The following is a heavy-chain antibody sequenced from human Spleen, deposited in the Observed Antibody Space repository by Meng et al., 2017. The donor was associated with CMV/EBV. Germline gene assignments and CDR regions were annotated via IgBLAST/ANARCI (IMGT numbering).Heavy chain of an antibody. D-gene: IGHD5-12*01. CDR3: ARDSSAYVYYGMDV. V-gene: IGHV3-23*01. CDR1: GFPSSNYA. Sequence: GESLKISCAASGFPSSNYAVIWVRQAPGKGLEWVSAISGSGGSTYYADSVKGRFTVSRDNVKKSLYLQMNSLRAEDTAVYYCARDSSAYVYYGMDVWGQGTTVTVSS. J-gene: IGHJ6*02. CDR2: ISGSGGST.